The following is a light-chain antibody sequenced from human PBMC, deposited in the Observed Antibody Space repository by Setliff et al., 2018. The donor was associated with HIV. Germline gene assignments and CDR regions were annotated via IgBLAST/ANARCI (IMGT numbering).Light chain of an antibody. CDR1: SSDVGGYNY. V-gene: IGLV2-8*01. J-gene: IGLJ2*01. CDR3: SSYAGSNNLV. CDR2: EVS. Sequence: LTQPPSASGSPGQSVTISCTGTSSDVGGYNYVSWCQQHPGKAPKLMIYEVSKRPSGVPDRFSGSKSGNTASLTVSGLQAEDEADYYCSSYAGSNNLVFGGGTKGTVL.